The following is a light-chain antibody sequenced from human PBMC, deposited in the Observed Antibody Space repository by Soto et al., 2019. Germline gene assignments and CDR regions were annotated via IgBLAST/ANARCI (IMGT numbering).Light chain of an antibody. J-gene: IGLJ2*01. CDR3: ASWDDSLSGVV. Sequence: QSVLPHPSSASGTHGQRVTISCSGSSSNIGSNYVYWYQQLPGTAPKLLIYRNNQRPSGVPDRFSGSKSGTSASLAISGLRSEDEADYYCASWDDSLSGVVFGGGTKLTVL. CDR2: RNN. CDR1: SSNIGSNY. V-gene: IGLV1-47*01.